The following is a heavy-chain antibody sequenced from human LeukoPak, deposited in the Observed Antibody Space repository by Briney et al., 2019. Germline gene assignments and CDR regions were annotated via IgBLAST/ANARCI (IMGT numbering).Heavy chain of an antibody. D-gene: IGHD2-15*01. J-gene: IGHJ4*02. CDR1: GFASFNHW. CDR3: VRGVNAAGSN. CDR2: IDGDGSTT. Sequence: GGSLRLSCTASGFASFNHWMHWFRQAPGKGLVWVSRIDGDGSTTDYADSVKGRATISRDNAKNTLYLQMNRLRADDTAVYYCVRGVNAAGSNWGQGALVTVSS. V-gene: IGHV3-74*01.